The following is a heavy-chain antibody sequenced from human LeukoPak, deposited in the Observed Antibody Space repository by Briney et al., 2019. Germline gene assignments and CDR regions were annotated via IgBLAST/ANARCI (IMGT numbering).Heavy chain of an antibody. J-gene: IGHJ4*02. V-gene: IGHV4-34*01. CDR2: INHSGST. CDR3: ARGDSSSWYWDY. Sequence: SETLSLTCAFYGGSFSGYYWSWIRQPPGKGLEWIGEINHSGSTNYNPPLKSRVTISVDTSKNQFSLKLSSVTAADTAVYYCARGDSSSWYWDYWGQGTLVTVSS. CDR1: GGSFSGYY. D-gene: IGHD6-13*01.